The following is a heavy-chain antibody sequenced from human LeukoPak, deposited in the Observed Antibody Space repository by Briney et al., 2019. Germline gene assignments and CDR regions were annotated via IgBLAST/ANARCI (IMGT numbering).Heavy chain of an antibody. CDR1: GGSISSGVYY. CDR3: ARDPGGYSSSWYFDY. CDR2: IYYSGST. J-gene: IGHJ4*02. D-gene: IGHD6-13*01. V-gene: IGHV4-31*03. Sequence: SQTLSLTCTVSGGSISSGVYYWSWIRQHPGKGLEWIGYIYYSGSTYYNPSLKSRVTISVDTSKNQFSLKLSSVTAADTAVYYCARDPGGYSSSWYFDYWGQGTLVTVSS.